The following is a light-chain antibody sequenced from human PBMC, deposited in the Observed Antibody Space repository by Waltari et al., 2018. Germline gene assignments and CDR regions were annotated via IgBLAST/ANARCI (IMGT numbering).Light chain of an antibody. CDR3: QQANSSPLT. CDR1: QGVNTW. CDR2: TTS. J-gene: IGKJ1*01. Sequence: DIQMTQSPSSVSASVGDRVTITCRASQGVNTWLAWYQQKPGKVPKLLIHTTSTLQPCVPSRFSGSGAGTDFTLTISSLQPEDFATYYCQQANSSPLTFGQGTQVEV. V-gene: IGKV1-12*01.